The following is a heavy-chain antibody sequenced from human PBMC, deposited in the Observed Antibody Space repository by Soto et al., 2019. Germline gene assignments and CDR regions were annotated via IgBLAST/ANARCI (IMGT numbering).Heavy chain of an antibody. Sequence: EVQLVESGGGLVQPGGSLRLSCAASGFTFSSYWMSWVRQAPGKGLEWVANIKQDGSEKYYVDSVKGRFTISRDNAKNSRYLQMTSLRAEDTAVYYCARLNYGDYKYYFDYWGQGTLVTVSS. CDR3: ARLNYGDYKYYFDY. J-gene: IGHJ4*02. CDR2: IKQDGSEK. CDR1: GFTFSSYW. V-gene: IGHV3-7*01. D-gene: IGHD4-17*01.